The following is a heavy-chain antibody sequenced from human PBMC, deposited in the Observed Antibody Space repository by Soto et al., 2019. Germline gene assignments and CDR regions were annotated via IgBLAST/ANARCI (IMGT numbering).Heavy chain of an antibody. CDR1: GGSITSYY. V-gene: IGHV4-59*08. CDR2: IYFSGSA. J-gene: IGHJ4*02. Sequence: QVQLQESGPGLVKPSETLSLTCTVSGGSITSYYWSWIRQPPGKGLEWIGYIYFSGSANYTPSLKSRVTISVDTSKNQFSLKLSSVTAADTAVYYCARRYSGYGDYWGQGTLVTVSS. CDR3: ARRYSGYGDY. D-gene: IGHD5-12*01.